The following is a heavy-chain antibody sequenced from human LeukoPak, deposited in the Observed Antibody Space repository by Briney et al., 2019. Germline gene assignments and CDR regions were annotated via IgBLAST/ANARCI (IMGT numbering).Heavy chain of an antibody. CDR3: AKGYYGSGSYGLVAFDI. V-gene: IGHV3-23*01. D-gene: IGHD3-10*01. CDR2: ISSSGVTT. CDR1: GFTFSSYA. Sequence: GGSLRLSCAASGFTFSSYAMSWVRQAPGKGLEWVSLISSSGVTTYYADSVKGRFTIFRDNSKNTLYLQINTLRAEDTAVYYCAKGYYGSGSYGLVAFDIWGRGTMVTVSS. J-gene: IGHJ3*02.